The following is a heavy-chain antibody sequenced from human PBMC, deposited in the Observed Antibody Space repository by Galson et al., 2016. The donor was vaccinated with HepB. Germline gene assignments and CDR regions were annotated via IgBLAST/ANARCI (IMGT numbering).Heavy chain of an antibody. CDR1: GYSFTSYY. J-gene: IGHJ5*02. CDR2: INPSSGRP. D-gene: IGHD6-6*01. V-gene: IGHV1-46*01. CDR3: ARGGYTSSSSNNWFDP. Sequence: CKASGYSFTSYYVHRARQAPGQGLEWLGMINPSSGRPTYAPTFEDRVTMTRDTSTSTVYMELSSLKSGDTAVYYCARGGYTSSSSNNWFDPWGQGTLVTVSS.